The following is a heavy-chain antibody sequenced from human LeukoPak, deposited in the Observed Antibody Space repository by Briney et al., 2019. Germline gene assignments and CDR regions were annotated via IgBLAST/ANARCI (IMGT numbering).Heavy chain of an antibody. CDR3: ARDSVIPI. CDR2: IYTSGST. Sequence: SETLSLTCTVSGGSISSDNYYWSWIRQPAGKGLEWIGRIYTSGSTNYNPSLKSRVTISGDTYKNQFSLKLSSVTAADTAVYYCARDSVIPIWGQGTMVTVSS. D-gene: IGHD2-2*02. CDR1: GGSISSDNYY. J-gene: IGHJ3*02. V-gene: IGHV4-61*02.